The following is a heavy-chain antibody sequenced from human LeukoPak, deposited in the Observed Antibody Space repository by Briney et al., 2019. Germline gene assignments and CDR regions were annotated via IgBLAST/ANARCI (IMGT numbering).Heavy chain of an antibody. CDR2: ISGSGGST. V-gene: IGHV3-23*01. CDR3: ASGRLYQLPSDQYYMDV. J-gene: IGHJ6*03. CDR1: GFTFSSYA. Sequence: GGSLRLSCAASGFTFSSYAMSWVRQAPGRGLEWGSAISGSGGSTYYADSVKGRFTISRDNAKNSLYLQMNSLRAEDTAVYYCASGRLYQLPSDQYYMDVWGKGTTVTVSS. D-gene: IGHD2-2*01.